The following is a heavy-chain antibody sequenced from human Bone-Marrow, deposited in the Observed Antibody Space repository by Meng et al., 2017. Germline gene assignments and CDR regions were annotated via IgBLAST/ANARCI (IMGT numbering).Heavy chain of an antibody. J-gene: IGHJ4*02. D-gene: IGHD6-13*01. Sequence: SVKVSCKASGGTFSSYAISWVRQAPGQGLEWMGGSIPIFGTANYAQKFQGRVTITADESTSTAYMELSSLRSEDTAVYYCARGEDISAAGKLFGDYWGQGTLVTVSS. CDR2: SIPIFGTA. CDR3: ARGEDISAAGKLFGDY. V-gene: IGHV1-69*13. CDR1: GGTFSSYA.